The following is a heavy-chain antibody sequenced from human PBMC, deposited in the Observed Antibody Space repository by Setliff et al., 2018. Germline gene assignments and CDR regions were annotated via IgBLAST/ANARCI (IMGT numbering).Heavy chain of an antibody. CDR1: GDSISTNSYY. J-gene: IGHJ5*02. V-gene: IGHV4-39*07. CDR2: ISSSGST. D-gene: IGHD1-26*01. CDR3: AMWQLGWFDP. Sequence: SETLSLTCTVSGDSISTNSYYWGWIRQPPGKGLEWIGSISSSGSTYYNPPLKSRVTISVDTSRNQVSLKLSSVTAADTAVYYCAMWQLGWFDPWGQGTRVTVSS.